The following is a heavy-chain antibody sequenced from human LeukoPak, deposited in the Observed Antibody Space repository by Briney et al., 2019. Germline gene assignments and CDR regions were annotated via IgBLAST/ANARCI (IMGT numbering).Heavy chain of an antibody. CDR2: IYYSGST. CDR1: GGSINNYY. V-gene: IGHV4-59*08. Sequence: SETLSLTCTVSGGSINNYYWNWIRQPPGNGLEWIGYIYYSGSTNYNPSLKSRITISVDTSKNQFSLKLSSVTAADTAVYYCARRRRIVETSKGDGFDIWGQGTMVTVSS. J-gene: IGHJ3*02. D-gene: IGHD1-26*01. CDR3: ARRRRIVETSKGDGFDI.